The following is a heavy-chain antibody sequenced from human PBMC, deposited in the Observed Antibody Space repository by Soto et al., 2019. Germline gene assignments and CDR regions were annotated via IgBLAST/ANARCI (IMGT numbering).Heavy chain of an antibody. D-gene: IGHD3-22*01. CDR2: ISSSGSTI. J-gene: IGHJ4*02. CDR1: GFTFSDYY. Sequence: GGSLRLSCAASGFTFSDYYMSWIRQAPGKGLEWVSYISSSGSTIYYADSVKGRFTISRDNAKNSLYLQMNSLRAEDTAVYYCARTYYYDSSGYYYVWGQGTLVTVSS. V-gene: IGHV3-11*01. CDR3: ARTYYYDSSGYYYV.